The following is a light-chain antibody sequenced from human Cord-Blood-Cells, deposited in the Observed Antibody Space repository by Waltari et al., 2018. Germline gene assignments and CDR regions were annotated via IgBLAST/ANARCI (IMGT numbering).Light chain of an antibody. V-gene: IGKV3-11*01. CDR3: QQRSNWPIT. CDR1: QSVSSY. Sequence: EIVLTQSPATLSLSPGERATLSCRASQSVSSYLAWYQQKPGQAPRLLIYHASNRATGIPARFSGSGSGTDFTLTISSLEPKDFAVYYCQQRSNWPITFGQGTRLEIK. J-gene: IGKJ5*01. CDR2: HAS.